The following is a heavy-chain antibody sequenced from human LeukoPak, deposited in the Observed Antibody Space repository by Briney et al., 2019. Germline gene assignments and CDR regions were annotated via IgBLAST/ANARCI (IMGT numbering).Heavy chain of an antibody. D-gene: IGHD3-10*01. Sequence: GGSLRLPCAASGFTFSSSAMNWVRQAPGKGLEWVSAISGSGGGTYYGDSVKGRFTISRDNSKNTLYLQINSLRAEDTAVYYCAKSAVPGPPGYMDVWGKGTTVTVSS. V-gene: IGHV3-23*01. CDR1: GFTFSSSA. CDR2: ISGSGGGT. J-gene: IGHJ6*03. CDR3: AKSAVPGPPGYMDV.